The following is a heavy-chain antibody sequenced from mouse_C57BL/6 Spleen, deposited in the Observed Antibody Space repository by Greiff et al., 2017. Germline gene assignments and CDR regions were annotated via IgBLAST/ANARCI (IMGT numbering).Heavy chain of an antibody. CDR3: ARGITSVVARYFEG. CDR2: INPSNGGT. Sequence: EVKLQQSGPELVKPGASVKIPCKASGYTFTDSNMDWVKQSHGKSLEWIGHINPSNGGTISNQKFKGKATLTVDKSSSTAYMELRSLTSEDTAVYSCARGITSVVARYFEGWGTGTTVTVAS. J-gene: IGHJ1*03. V-gene: IGHV1-18*01. D-gene: IGHD1-1*01. CDR1: GYTFTDSN.